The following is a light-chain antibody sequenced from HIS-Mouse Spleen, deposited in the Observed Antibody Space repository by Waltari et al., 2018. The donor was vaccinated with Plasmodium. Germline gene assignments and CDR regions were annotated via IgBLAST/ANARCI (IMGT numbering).Light chain of an antibody. CDR3: QSYDSSLSGSGV. V-gene: IGLV1-40*01. J-gene: IGLJ3*02. CDR1: SSNIGAGYD. CDR2: GSS. Sequence: QSVLTQPPSVSGAPGQTVSTSCTGRSSNIGAGYDVHWYQQLPGTAPKLLINGSSNRPSGVPDRCSGSKSGTSASLAITGLQAEDEADYYCQSYDSSLSGSGVFGGGTKLTVL.